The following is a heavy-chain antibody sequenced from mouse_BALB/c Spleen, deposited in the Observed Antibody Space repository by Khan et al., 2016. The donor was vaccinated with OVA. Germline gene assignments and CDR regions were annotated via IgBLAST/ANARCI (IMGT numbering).Heavy chain of an antibody. Sequence: VQLQQSGAELVKPGASVKLSCTASGFNIKDTYMHWVKQRPEQGLEWIGRIDPANGNPKYDPKFQGKATITADTSSNTAYLQLSSLTSEDTAVYYCDRVWYGNLFAYWGQGTLVTVSA. D-gene: IGHD2-10*02. CDR3: DRVWYGNLFAY. V-gene: IGHV14-3*02. CDR1: GFNIKDTY. J-gene: IGHJ3*01. CDR2: IDPANGNP.